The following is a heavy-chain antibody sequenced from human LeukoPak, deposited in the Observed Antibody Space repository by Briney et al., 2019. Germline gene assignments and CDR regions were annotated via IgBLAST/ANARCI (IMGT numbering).Heavy chain of an antibody. D-gene: IGHD2-15*01. CDR1: GYSFTSYW. V-gene: IGHV5-51*01. J-gene: IGHJ4*02. CDR2: IYPGDSDT. Sequence: GESLKTSCKGSGYSFTSYWIGWVRQMPGKGLEWMGIIYPGDSDTRYSPSFQGQVTISADKSISTAYLQWSSLKASDTAMYYCARHPELGYCSGGSCYSEAAGFDYWGQGTLVTVSS. CDR3: ARHPELGYCSGGSCYSEAAGFDY.